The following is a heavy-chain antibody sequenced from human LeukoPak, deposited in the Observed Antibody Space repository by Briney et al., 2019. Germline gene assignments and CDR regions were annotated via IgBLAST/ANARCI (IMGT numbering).Heavy chain of an antibody. CDR1: GFTFSSYS. Sequence: GGSLRLSCAASGFTFSSYSMNWVRQAPGKGLEWVSSISSSSSYIYYADSVKGRFAISRDNAKNSLYLQMNSLRAEDTAVYYCARDVGVRLFDYWGQGTLVTVSS. J-gene: IGHJ4*02. CDR3: ARDVGVRLFDY. V-gene: IGHV3-21*01. D-gene: IGHD6-25*01. CDR2: ISSSSSYI.